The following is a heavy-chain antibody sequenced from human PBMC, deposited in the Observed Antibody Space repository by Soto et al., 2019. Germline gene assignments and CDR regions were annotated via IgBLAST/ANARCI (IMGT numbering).Heavy chain of an antibody. V-gene: IGHV4-39*01. Sequence: SETLSLTCTVSGGSISSSSYYWGWIRQPPGKGLEWIGSIYYSGSTYYNPSLKSRVTISVDTSKNQFSLKLSSVTAADTAVYYCARSEVWGTTVRFDPWGQGTLVTVSS. CDR3: ARSEVWGTTVRFDP. CDR2: IYYSGST. CDR1: GGSISSSSYY. J-gene: IGHJ5*02. D-gene: IGHD1-7*01.